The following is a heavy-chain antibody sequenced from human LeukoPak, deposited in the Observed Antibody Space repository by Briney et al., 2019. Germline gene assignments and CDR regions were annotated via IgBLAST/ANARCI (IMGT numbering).Heavy chain of an antibody. CDR1: GYTFTAYH. Sequence: ASVKLSCKTSGYTFTAYHMHWVRQAPGQGLEFVGWIYPPTGGTVLAGKFQGRVTMTRDTSIAAAYMELSGLTFDDTAAYYCVRENSYYDHWGQGTLVTVSS. CDR2: IYPPTGGT. D-gene: IGHD3-16*01. V-gene: IGHV1-2*02. J-gene: IGHJ4*02. CDR3: VRENSYYDH.